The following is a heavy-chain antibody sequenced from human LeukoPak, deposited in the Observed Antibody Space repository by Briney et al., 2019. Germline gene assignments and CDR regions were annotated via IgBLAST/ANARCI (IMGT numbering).Heavy chain of an antibody. CDR3: ARGRPHGNDY. CDR2: IASDGSST. V-gene: IGHV3-74*01. D-gene: IGHD4-23*01. J-gene: IGHJ4*02. CDR1: GFTFSNNW. Sequence: GGSLRLTCAASGFTFSNNWMHWVRQAPGKGLVWVSRIASDGSSTTYADSVKGRFSISRDNAKNTLYLQMNSLRVEDTAVYYCARGRPHGNDYWGQGTLVTVSS.